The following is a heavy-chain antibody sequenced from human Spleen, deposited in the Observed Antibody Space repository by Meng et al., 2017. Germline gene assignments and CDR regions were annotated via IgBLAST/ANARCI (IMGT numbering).Heavy chain of an antibody. CDR3: ARSHVSGSGLDY. CDR2: IYTSGII. J-gene: IGHJ4*02. CDR1: GGAISSGNYY. V-gene: IGHV4-61*02. Sequence: SETLSLTCTVSGGAISSGNYYWTWIRQPAEKGLEWIGRIYTSGIINYNPSLKSRVTISADTSKNHFSLNLTSATAADTGVYYRARSHVSGSGLDYWGQGTPVTVSS. D-gene: IGHD6-19*01.